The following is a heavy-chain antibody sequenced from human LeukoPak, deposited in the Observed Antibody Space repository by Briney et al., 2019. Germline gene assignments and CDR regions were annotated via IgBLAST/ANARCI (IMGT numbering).Heavy chain of an antibody. CDR1: GYNFTSYW. CDR3: ASSTYYYDSSGYYLDY. D-gene: IGHD3-22*01. V-gene: IGHV5-51*01. Sequence: GESLKISCKGSGYNFTSYWIGWVRQMPGKGLEWLGIIYPGDSDTRYSPSFQGQVTISADKSISTAYLQWNSLKASDTAVYYCASSTYYYDSSGYYLDYWGQGTLVTVSS. CDR2: IYPGDSDT. J-gene: IGHJ4*02.